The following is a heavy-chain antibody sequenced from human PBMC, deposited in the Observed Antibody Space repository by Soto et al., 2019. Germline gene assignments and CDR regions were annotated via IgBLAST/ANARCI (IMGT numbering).Heavy chain of an antibody. CDR1: GFTFTSPA. CDR2: IVVGSGNT. CDR3: AADPYCSSTSCYGTPMDV. D-gene: IGHD2-2*01. V-gene: IGHV1-58*01. Sequence: GASVKVSCKASGFTFTSPAVQWVRQARGQRLEWIGWIVVGSGNTNYAQKFQERVTITRDMSTSTAYMELSSLRSEDTAVYYCAADPYCSSTSCYGTPMDVWGQGTTVTVSS. J-gene: IGHJ6*02.